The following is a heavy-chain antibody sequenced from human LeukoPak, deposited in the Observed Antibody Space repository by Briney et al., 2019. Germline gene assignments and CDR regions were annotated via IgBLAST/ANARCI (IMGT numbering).Heavy chain of an antibody. D-gene: IGHD1-7*01. CDR1: GYTFTSYD. CDR2: MNPNSGNT. V-gene: IGHV1-8*03. CDR3: ARGTRSFTRKTGTTYYFDY. J-gene: IGHJ4*02. Sequence: GASVKVSCKASGYTFTSYDINWVRQATGQGLEWMGWMNPNSGNTGYAQKFQGRVTITRNTSISTAYMELSSLRSEDTAVYYCARGTRSFTRKTGTTYYFDYWGQGTLVTVSS.